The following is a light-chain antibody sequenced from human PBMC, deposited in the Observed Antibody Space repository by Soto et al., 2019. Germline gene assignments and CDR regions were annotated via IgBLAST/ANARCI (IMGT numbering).Light chain of an antibody. CDR2: DAS. Sequence: EIVLTQSPATLSLSPGERATLSCRASQSVSSYLAWYQQKPGQAPRLLIYDASNRATGIPARFSGSGSGTDFTLTISSIDPEDFAVYYCQQRSNWRLTFGGGTKVEIK. CDR3: QQRSNWRLT. CDR1: QSVSSY. J-gene: IGKJ4*01. V-gene: IGKV3-11*01.